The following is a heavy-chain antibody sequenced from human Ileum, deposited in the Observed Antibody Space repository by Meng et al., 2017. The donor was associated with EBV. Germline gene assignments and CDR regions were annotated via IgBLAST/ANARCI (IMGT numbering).Heavy chain of an antibody. CDR2: VHHTGAT. CDR3: ARGYSYSYYFYFDY. Sequence: QAQLQGSGPGLLKPPDTLSLTCTGSGGSVTSGTYYWSWLRQPPGSRLEFIGYVHHTGATNYNPSLVRRATVSVDTSKSQFSLHLTSVTAADTAVYYCARGYSYSYYFYFDYWGQGILVTVSS. V-gene: IGHV4-61*01. J-gene: IGHJ4*02. CDR1: GGSVTSGTYY. D-gene: IGHD1-26*01.